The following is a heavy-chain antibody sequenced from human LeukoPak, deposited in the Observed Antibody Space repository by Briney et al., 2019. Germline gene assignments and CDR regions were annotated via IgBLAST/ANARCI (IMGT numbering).Heavy chain of an antibody. CDR3: AKGIAVAGNSQYFDY. J-gene: IGHJ4*02. CDR1: GFTFSSYA. V-gene: IGHV3-23*01. CDR2: ISGSGDTT. Sequence: GGSLRLSCAASGFTFSSYAVSWVRQAPGKGLEWVSVISGSGDTTYYADSVKGRFTISRDNSKNTVYLQMNSLRGEDTAVYYCAKGIAVAGNSQYFDYWGQGTLVIVSS. D-gene: IGHD6-19*01.